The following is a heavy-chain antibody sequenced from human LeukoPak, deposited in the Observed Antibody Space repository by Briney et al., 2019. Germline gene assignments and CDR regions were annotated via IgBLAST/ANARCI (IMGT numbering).Heavy chain of an antibody. CDR1: GFTLNDYW. J-gene: IGHJ4*02. Sequence: GGSLRLSCAASGFTLNDYWMHWVRQAAGKGLVWVSRINVDGSSISYADSVKGRFTISRDNARNTPYLQMNSLRAEDTAVYYCTRIKWDLTYFDYWGQGTLVTASS. D-gene: IGHD1-26*01. CDR2: INVDGSSI. CDR3: TRIKWDLTYFDY. V-gene: IGHV3-74*01.